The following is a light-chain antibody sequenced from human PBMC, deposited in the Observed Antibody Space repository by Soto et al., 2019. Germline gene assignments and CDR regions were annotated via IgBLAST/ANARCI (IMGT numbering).Light chain of an antibody. CDR1: SSNIGSTR. J-gene: IGLJ1*01. CDR3: TAWDNSLNGYV. Sequence: QSVLTQPPSASGTPGQRVAISCSGASSNIGSTRANWYRQLPGSAPKLLIDSDNQRPSGVPDRFSGSKSGTSASLAISGLQSADEADYYCTAWDNSLNGYVFGTGTKLTVL. CDR2: SDN. V-gene: IGLV1-44*01.